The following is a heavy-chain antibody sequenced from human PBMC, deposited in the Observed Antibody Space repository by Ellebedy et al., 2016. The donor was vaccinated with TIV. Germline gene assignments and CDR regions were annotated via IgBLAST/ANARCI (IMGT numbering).Heavy chain of an antibody. Sequence: GESLKISCAASGFTFSSYAMSWVRQAPGKGLEWVSAISDSGGSTYYADSVKGRFTFSRDNSKDTVFLQMNSLGVDDTAVYYCARAGVGLLVSPMFDYWGQGTLVTVSS. J-gene: IGHJ4*02. V-gene: IGHV3-23*01. CDR1: GFTFSSYA. CDR3: ARAGVGLLVSPMFDY. D-gene: IGHD1-26*01. CDR2: ISDSGGST.